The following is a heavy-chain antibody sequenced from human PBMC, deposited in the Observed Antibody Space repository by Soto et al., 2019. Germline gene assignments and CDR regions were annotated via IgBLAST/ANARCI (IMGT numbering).Heavy chain of an antibody. J-gene: IGHJ6*02. D-gene: IGHD3-16*01. Sequence: SQTLSLTCDISGDSVSSSSAAWNWIRQSPSRGLEWLGRTYYRSKWIHEYTVSMESRIAINPDTSKNQFSLHIYSVTPEDTAVYYCAGVVWFRGMDVWGQGTPVTVSS. CDR2: TYYRSKWIH. CDR1: GDSVSSSSAA. CDR3: AGVVWFRGMDV. V-gene: IGHV6-1*01.